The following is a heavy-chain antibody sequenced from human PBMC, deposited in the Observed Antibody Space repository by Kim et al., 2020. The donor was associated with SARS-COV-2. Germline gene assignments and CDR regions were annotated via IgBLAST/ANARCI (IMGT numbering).Heavy chain of an antibody. J-gene: IGHJ5*01. CDR1: GAYITNHY. D-gene: IGHD2-15*01. CDR3: VREGYFDGGSFFFDS. V-gene: IGHV4-59*11. Sequence: SETLSLTCTVSGAYITNHYWSWIRQPPGKGLEWIGNVYHSGSTSYNPSLKSRVTMSVETSKRQLSLQVTSVTAADTAIYYCVREGYFDGGSFFFDSWG. CDR2: VYHSGST.